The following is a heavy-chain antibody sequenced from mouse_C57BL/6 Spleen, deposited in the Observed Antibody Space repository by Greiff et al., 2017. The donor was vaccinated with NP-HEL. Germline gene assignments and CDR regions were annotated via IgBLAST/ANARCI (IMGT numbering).Heavy chain of an antibody. Sequence: DVKLVESGEGLVKPGGSLKLSCAASGFTFSSYAMSWVRQTPEKRLEWVAYISSGGDYSYYADTVKGRFTISRDNARNTLYLQMSSLKSEDTAMYYGTRDRGDYAEDYAMDYWGQGTSVTVSS. V-gene: IGHV5-9-1*02. D-gene: IGHD2-4*01. J-gene: IGHJ4*01. CDR2: ISSGGDYS. CDR1: GFTFSSYA. CDR3: TRDRGDYAEDYAMDY.